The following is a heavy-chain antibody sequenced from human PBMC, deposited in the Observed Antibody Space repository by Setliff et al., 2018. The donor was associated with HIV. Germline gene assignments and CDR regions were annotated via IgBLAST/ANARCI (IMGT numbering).Heavy chain of an antibody. Sequence: GGSLRLSCTASELTFSSYGMSWVRQAPGKGLEWVSTISGRDGRTYYADSVKGRFTISRDSSKNTLYLQMNSLRAEDTAVYYCAKDVYDAKYYYGSSGYSGSYYFDYWGQGTLVTVSS. D-gene: IGHD3-22*01. CDR1: ELTFSSYG. CDR2: ISGRDGRT. J-gene: IGHJ4*02. V-gene: IGHV3-23*01. CDR3: AKDVYDAKYYYGSSGYSGSYYFDY.